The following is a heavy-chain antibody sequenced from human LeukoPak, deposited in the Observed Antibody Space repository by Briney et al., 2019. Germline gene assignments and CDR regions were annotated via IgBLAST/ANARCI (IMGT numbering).Heavy chain of an antibody. CDR2: LSSSGSAF. J-gene: IGHJ4*02. Sequence: PGGSLRLSCEDSGFTFRSYEMNWVRQAPGKGLEWIAYLSSSGSAFSYADSVKGRFTIARDNAKNSVYLEMNSLRADDTAVYYCARSARLMKGVVEVTDLDDWGQGTLVTVSS. V-gene: IGHV3-48*03. D-gene: IGHD3-3*01. CDR1: GFTFRSYE. CDR3: ARSARLMKGVVEVTDLDD.